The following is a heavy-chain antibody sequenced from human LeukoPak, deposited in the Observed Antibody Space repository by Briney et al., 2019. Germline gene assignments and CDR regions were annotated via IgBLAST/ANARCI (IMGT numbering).Heavy chain of an antibody. Sequence: SQTLSLTCTVSGGSISSGGYYWSWIRQHPGKGLEWIGYIYYSGSTYYNPSLKSRVTISVDTSKNQFSLKLSSVTAADTAVYYCARDALYSNSALFDYWGQGTLVTVSS. V-gene: IGHV4-31*03. D-gene: IGHD4-11*01. CDR1: GGSISSGGYY. CDR3: ARDALYSNSALFDY. CDR2: IYYSGST. J-gene: IGHJ4*02.